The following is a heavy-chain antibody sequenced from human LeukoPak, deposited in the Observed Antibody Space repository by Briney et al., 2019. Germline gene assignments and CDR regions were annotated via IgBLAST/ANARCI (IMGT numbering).Heavy chain of an antibody. D-gene: IGHD2-15*01. CDR2: IYSGGST. CDR3: ARVQDYCSGGSCYYFDY. V-gene: IGHV3-53*04. CDR1: GFTVSSNY. Sequence: PGGSLRLSCAASGFTVSSNYMSWVRQAPGKGLEWVSVIYSGGSTYYADSVKGRFTISRHNSKNTLYLQMNSLRAEDTVVYYCARVQDYCSGGSCYYFDYWGQGTLVTVSS. J-gene: IGHJ4*02.